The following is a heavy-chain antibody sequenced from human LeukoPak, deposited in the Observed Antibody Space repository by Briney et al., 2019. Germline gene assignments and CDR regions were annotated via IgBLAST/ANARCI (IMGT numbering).Heavy chain of an antibody. D-gene: IGHD1-1*01. CDR3: ARVGYRNSYDY. CDR2: MNPNTGNA. V-gene: IGHV1-8*02. CDR1: GYTFTNFD. Sequence: GASEKVSCKASGYTFTNFDINWVRQATGQGPEWMGWMNPNTGNAGYAQTFQDRVTITWDASISTAYMDLSSLRSEDTAVYYCARVGYRNSYDYWGQGTLVTVSS. J-gene: IGHJ4*02.